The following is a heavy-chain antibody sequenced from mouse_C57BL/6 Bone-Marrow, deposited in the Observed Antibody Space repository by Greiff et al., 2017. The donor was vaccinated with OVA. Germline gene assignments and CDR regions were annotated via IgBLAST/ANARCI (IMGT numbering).Heavy chain of an antibody. V-gene: IGHV5-6*01. CDR1: GFTFSSYG. CDR2: ISSGGSYT. CDR3: ARQNDYDVRDWFAY. D-gene: IGHD2-4*01. Sequence: EVQGVESGGDLVKPGGSLKPSCAASGFTFSSYGMSWVRQTPDKRLEWVATISSGGSYTYYPDSVKGRFTISRDNAKNTLYLQMSSLKSEDTAMYYCARQNDYDVRDWFAYWGQGTLVTVSA. J-gene: IGHJ3*01.